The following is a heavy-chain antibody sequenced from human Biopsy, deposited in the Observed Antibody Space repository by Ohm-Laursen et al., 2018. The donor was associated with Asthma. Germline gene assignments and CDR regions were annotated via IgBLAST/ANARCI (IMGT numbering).Heavy chain of an antibody. Sequence: SLRLSCAASGFSFSNFAIHWVRQAPGKGLEWVGVISKDASTQDYADSVKGRFTMARDNSKNTLDLQMSSLREEDTAVYHCVGDGTDDAFDIWGQGTVVSVSS. J-gene: IGHJ3*02. CDR2: ISKDASTQ. D-gene: IGHD1-1*01. V-gene: IGHV3-30*15. CDR3: VGDGTDDAFDI. CDR1: GFSFSNFA.